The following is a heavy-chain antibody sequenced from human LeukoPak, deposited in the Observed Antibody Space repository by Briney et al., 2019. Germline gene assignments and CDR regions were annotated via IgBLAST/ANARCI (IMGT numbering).Heavy chain of an antibody. CDR3: ARHDGSGQGWLPLYYFDY. D-gene: IGHD3-10*01. J-gene: IGHJ4*02. V-gene: IGHV3-33*01. CDR2: IWYDASNR. Sequence: GGSLRLSCAASGFTFSSYGMHWVRQAPGKGLEWVAVIWYDASNRYYADSVKGRFTISRDNSKNTLYLQMNSLRAEDTAVYFCARHDGSGQGWLPLYYFDYWGQGTLVTVSS. CDR1: GFTFSSYG.